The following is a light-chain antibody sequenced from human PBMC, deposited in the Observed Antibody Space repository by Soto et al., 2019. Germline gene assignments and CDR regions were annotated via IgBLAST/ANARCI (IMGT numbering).Light chain of an antibody. CDR2: DAS. Sequence: DIQMTQSPSTLSASVGDRVTITCRASQSISSWLAWYQQKSGKAPKLLIYDASSLESGVPSRFSGSGSGTEFTLTISSLQHDDFATYYCQQDNSYSITFGQGTKVEIK. CDR3: QQDNSYSIT. J-gene: IGKJ1*01. V-gene: IGKV1-5*01. CDR1: QSISSW.